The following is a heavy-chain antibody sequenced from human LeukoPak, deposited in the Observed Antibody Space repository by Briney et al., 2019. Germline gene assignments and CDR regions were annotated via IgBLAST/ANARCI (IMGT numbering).Heavy chain of an antibody. V-gene: IGHV3-53*01. Sequence: QPGGSLRLSVAPPGSPLRTTYISGVGQAPGRGLEWVSVIYSGGSTYYADSVKGRFTISRDHSKNTLCLQMNSLRAEDTAVYYCARGWQNAFDIWGQGTMVTVSS. CDR3: ARGWQNAFDI. CDR1: GSPLRTTY. CDR2: IYSGGST. J-gene: IGHJ3*02. D-gene: IGHD2-15*01.